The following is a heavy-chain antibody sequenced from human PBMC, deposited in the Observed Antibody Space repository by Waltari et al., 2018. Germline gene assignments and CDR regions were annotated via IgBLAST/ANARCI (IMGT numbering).Heavy chain of an antibody. J-gene: IGHJ6*03. CDR3: ARDLAPPGYYYYMDV. V-gene: IGHV1-69*01. CDR2: IIPIFGTA. D-gene: IGHD3-10*01. CDR1: GGTFSRYA. Sequence: QVQLVQSGAEVTKPGSSVKVSCQASGGTFSRYAISWVRQAAGQGLEWMGGIIPIFGTANYAQKFQGRVTITADESTSTAYMELSSLRSEDTAVYYCARDLAPPGYYYYMDVWGKGTTVTVSS.